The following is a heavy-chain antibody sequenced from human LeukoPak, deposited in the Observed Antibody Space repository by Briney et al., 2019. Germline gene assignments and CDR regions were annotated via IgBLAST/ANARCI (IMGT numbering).Heavy chain of an antibody. J-gene: IGHJ4*02. CDR2: IWYDGSNK. V-gene: IGHV3-33*01. CDR1: GFTFSSYG. Sequence: GRSLRLSCAASGFTFSSYGMHWVRQAPGKGLEWVAVIWYDGSNKYYADSVKGRFTISRDNSKNTLYLQMNSLRAEDTAVYYCARAYYGDYFLDYWGLGTLVTVST. CDR3: ARAYYGDYFLDY. D-gene: IGHD4-17*01.